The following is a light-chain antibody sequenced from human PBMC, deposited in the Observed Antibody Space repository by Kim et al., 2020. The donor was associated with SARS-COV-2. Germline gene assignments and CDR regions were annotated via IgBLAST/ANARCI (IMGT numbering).Light chain of an antibody. CDR3: QQYNSYPWT. Sequence: DIQMTQSPSTLSASVGDRVTITCRASQSFSTYLAWYQQKPGKAPKLLIYKASSLESGVPSRFRGSGSGTEFTLTISSLQPDDFATYYCQQYNSYPWTFGQGTKVDIK. V-gene: IGKV1-5*03. J-gene: IGKJ1*01. CDR2: KAS. CDR1: QSFSTY.